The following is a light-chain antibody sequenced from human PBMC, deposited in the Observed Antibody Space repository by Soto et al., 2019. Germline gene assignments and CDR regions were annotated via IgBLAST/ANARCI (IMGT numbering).Light chain of an antibody. Sequence: DIQMTQSPSSLSASVGDRVTITCRASQSIDNYLNWYQQKSGKAPQLLIYSASHLQSGVPSRFSGGGYGTDFILTISSLQPEDSAIYFCPQSITAPLTFGGGTKVEIK. CDR3: PQSITAPLT. CDR1: QSIDNY. CDR2: SAS. J-gene: IGKJ4*01. V-gene: IGKV1-39*01.